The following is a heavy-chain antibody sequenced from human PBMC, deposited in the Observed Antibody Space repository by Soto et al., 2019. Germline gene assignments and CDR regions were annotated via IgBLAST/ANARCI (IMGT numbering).Heavy chain of an antibody. Sequence: TLEILSLTCTVSGGSIISYYWSWIRQPPGKGLEWIGYIYYSGSTNYNPSLKSRVTISVDTSKNQFSLKLSSVTAADTAVYYCARVRGYIWGSYLYYFDYWGQGTLVTVSS. J-gene: IGHJ4*02. D-gene: IGHD3-16*02. CDR2: IYYSGST. CDR1: GGSIISYY. V-gene: IGHV4-59*12. CDR3: ARVRGYIWGSYLYYFDY.